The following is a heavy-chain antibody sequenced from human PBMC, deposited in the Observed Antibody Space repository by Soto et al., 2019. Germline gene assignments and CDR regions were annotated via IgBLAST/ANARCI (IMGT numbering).Heavy chain of an antibody. CDR1: GGTFSSYA. CDR2: IIPIFGTA. V-gene: IGHV1-69*13. D-gene: IGHD2-2*01. Sequence: ASVKVSCKASGGTFSSYAISWVRQAPGQGLEWMGGIIPIFGTANYAQKFQGRVTITADGSTSTAYMELSSLRSGDTAVYYCASQGPGYCSSTSCYPLRYDYWGQGTLVTVSS. J-gene: IGHJ4*02. CDR3: ASQGPGYCSSTSCYPLRYDY.